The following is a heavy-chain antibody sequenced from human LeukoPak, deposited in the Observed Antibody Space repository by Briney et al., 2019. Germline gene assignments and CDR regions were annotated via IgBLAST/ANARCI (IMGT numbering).Heavy chain of an antibody. CDR2: IYSGGST. CDR1: GFIVSSNY. V-gene: IGHV3-53*04. J-gene: IGHJ3*02. Sequence: PGGSLRLSCAASGFIVSSNYMGWVRQAPEKGLEWVSIIYSGGSTYHADSVKGRFTVSRHNSKNTLYLEMNSLRAEDTAVYYCARAIVGPTYDAFDIWGQGTMVTVSS. D-gene: IGHD1-26*01. CDR3: ARAIVGPTYDAFDI.